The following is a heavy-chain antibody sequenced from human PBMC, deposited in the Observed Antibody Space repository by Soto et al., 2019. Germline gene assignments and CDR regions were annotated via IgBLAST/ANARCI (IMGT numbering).Heavy chain of an antibody. J-gene: IGHJ4*02. CDR2: ISGSGGST. V-gene: IGHV3-23*01. Sequence: EVQLLESGGGLVQPGGSLRLSCAASGFTFSSYAMSWVRQAPGKGLEWVSAISGSGGSTYYADSVKGRFTISRDNSKNTLYLKMNSLRAEDTAVYYCATVPLRRTYGGYVYWGQGTLVTVSS. CDR1: GFTFSSYA. D-gene: IGHD5-12*01. CDR3: ATVPLRRTYGGYVY.